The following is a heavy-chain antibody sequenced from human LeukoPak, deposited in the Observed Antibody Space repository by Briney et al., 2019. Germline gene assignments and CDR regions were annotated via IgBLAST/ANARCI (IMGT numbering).Heavy chain of an antibody. Sequence: SETLSLTCTVSGGSISSYYWSWIRQPPGKGLEWIGYIYYSGSTNYNPSLKSRVTISADMSKNQLSLRLSSATAADTAVYYCARLDYGDYGSFDYWGQGSLVTVSS. J-gene: IGHJ4*02. V-gene: IGHV4-59*08. D-gene: IGHD4-17*01. CDR1: GGSISSYY. CDR3: ARLDYGDYGSFDY. CDR2: IYYSGST.